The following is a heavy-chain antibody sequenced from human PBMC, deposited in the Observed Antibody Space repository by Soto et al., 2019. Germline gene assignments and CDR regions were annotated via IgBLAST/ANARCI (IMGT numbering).Heavy chain of an antibody. CDR1: GDSISSYY. V-gene: IGHV4-4*07. D-gene: IGHD2-21*01. J-gene: IGHJ5*02. CDR2: IYISGST. CDR3: ARDLWWWLDP. Sequence: QVQLQESGPGLVKPSETLSLTCTVSGDSISSYYWSWIRQPAGKGLEWIGRIYISGSTNYNPALKSRVTMSVDTSKNQVSLKLSSVTVADTAMYYCARDLWWWLDPWGQGTLVTVSS.